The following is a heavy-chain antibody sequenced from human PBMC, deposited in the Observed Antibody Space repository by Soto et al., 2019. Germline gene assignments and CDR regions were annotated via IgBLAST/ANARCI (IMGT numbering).Heavy chain of an antibody. J-gene: IGHJ4*02. D-gene: IGHD2-2*01. CDR3: AREVVVSRGASYFGY. CDR2: IRQDGSEI. Sequence: GGSLRLSCVASGFTFSSRWMNWVRHVPGKGLEWVANIRQDGSEINYVDSVKGRFTISRDNTKNSLYLQMNSLRAEDTAIYYCAREVVVSRGASYFGYWGPGT. V-gene: IGHV3-7*04. CDR1: GFTFSSRW.